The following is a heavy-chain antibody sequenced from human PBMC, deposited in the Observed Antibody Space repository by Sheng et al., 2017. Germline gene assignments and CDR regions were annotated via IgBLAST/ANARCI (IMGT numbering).Heavy chain of an antibody. CDR3: ARDGLGIGIWGNWFDP. J-gene: IGHJ5*02. Sequence: QVQLVESGGGVVQPGRSLRLSCAASGFTFSSYGMHWVRQAPGKGLEWVAVIWYDGSNKYYADSVKGRFTISRDNSKNTLYLQMNSLRAEDTAVYYCARDGLGIGIWGNWFDPWGQGTLVTVSS. CDR1: GFTFSSYG. V-gene: IGHV3-33*01. D-gene: IGHD3-16*01. CDR2: IWYDGSNK.